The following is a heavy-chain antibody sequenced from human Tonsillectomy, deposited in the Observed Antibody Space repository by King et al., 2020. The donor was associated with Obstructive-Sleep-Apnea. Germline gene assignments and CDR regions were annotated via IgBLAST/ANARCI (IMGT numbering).Heavy chain of an antibody. CDR1: GGSISSGVYS. Sequence: QLQESGSGLVKPSQTLSLTCAVSGGSISSGVYSWSWIRQPPGKGLEWIGYIYHSGSTYYNPSLKSRVTVSVDRSKNQLSLKLSSVTAADTAVYYCAREYCSGDSCSPNWFDPWGQGTLVTVSS. V-gene: IGHV4-30-2*01. J-gene: IGHJ5*02. CDR2: IYHSGST. D-gene: IGHD2-15*01. CDR3: AREYCSGDSCSPNWFDP.